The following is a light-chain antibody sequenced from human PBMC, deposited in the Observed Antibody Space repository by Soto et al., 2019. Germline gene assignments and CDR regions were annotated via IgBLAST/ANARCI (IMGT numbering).Light chain of an antibody. CDR2: EAS. J-gene: IGKJ5*01. Sequence: EMVLPQSPGTLSLSPGERSTLSFRSSRSITNNYLAWYQVKPGQAPRLLIYEASSRATGIPDRFSGGGSGTDFTLSISKVEPEDFAVYYCQQYGRPPRATFGQGTRLE. CDR3: QQYGRPPRAT. CDR1: RSITNNY. V-gene: IGKV3-20*01.